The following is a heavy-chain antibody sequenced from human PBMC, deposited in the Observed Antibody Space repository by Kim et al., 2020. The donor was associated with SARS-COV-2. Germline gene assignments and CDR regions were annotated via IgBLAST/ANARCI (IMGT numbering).Heavy chain of an antibody. CDR2: MNPNSGNT. CDR1: GYTFTSYD. Sequence: SVKVSCKASGYTFTSYDINWVRQATGQGLEWMGWMNPNSGNTGYAQKFQGRVTMTRNTSISTAYMELSSLRSEDTAVYYCARGTLVATIFNYYYGMDVWGQGTTVTVSS. V-gene: IGHV1-8*01. J-gene: IGHJ6*02. CDR3: ARGTLVATIFNYYYGMDV. D-gene: IGHD5-12*01.